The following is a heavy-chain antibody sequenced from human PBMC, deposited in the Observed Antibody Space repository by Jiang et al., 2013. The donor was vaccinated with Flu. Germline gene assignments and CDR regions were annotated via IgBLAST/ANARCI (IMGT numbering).Heavy chain of an antibody. D-gene: IGHD3-22*01. J-gene: IGHJ4*02. Sequence: SQTLSLTCAISGDSVSSNSAAWNWIRQSPSRGLEWLGRTYYRSRWYNDYAVSVKGRITIIPDTSKNQFSLQLNSVTPEDTAVYFCARATYYDNSGYSLLDYWGQGTLVTVS. CDR2: TYYRSRWYN. CDR3: ARATYYDNSGYSLLDY. CDR1: GDSVSSNSAA. V-gene: IGHV6-1*01.